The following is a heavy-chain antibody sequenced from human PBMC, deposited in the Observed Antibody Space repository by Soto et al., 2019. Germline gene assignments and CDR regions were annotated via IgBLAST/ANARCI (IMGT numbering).Heavy chain of an antibody. V-gene: IGHV4-34*01. J-gene: IGHJ3*02. Sequence: PSETLSLTCAVCGGSFSGYYWSWIRQPPGKGLEWIGEINHSGSTNYNPSLKSRVTISVDTSKNQFSLKLSSVTAADTAVDYCARVFLPTSPDAFDIWGQGTMVTVSS. CDR1: GGSFSGYY. CDR3: ARVFLPTSPDAFDI. D-gene: IGHD1-1*01. CDR2: INHSGST.